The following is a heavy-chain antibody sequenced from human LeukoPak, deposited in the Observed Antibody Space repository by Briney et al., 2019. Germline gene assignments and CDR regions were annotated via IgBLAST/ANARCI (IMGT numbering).Heavy chain of an antibody. CDR3: ARDGYYGSGTAFDY. Sequence: GGSLRLSCAASGFTFDDFGMSWVRQAPGKGLEWVAFIRYDGSNKYYADSVKGRFTISRDNSKNTLYLQMNSLRAEDTAVYYCARDGYYGSGTAFDYWGQGTLVTVSS. CDR2: IRYDGSNK. J-gene: IGHJ4*02. CDR1: GFTFDDFG. D-gene: IGHD3-10*01. V-gene: IGHV3-30*02.